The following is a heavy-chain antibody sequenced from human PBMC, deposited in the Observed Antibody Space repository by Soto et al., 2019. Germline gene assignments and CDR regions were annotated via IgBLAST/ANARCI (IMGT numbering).Heavy chain of an antibody. V-gene: IGHV4-39*01. CDR2: IYYSGST. J-gene: IGHJ4*02. Sequence: SQTLSLTCTVSGGSISSSSYYWGWIRQPPGKGLEWIGSIYYSGSTYYNPSLKSRVTISVDTSKNQFSLKLSSVTAADTAVYYCARHMGLRFLEWLLYFDYWGQGTLVTVSS. D-gene: IGHD3-3*01. CDR3: ARHMGLRFLEWLLYFDY. CDR1: GGSISSSSYY.